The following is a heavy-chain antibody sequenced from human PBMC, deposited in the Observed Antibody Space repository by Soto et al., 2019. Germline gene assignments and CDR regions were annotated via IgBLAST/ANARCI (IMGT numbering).Heavy chain of an antibody. CDR2: IYYSGMT. V-gene: IGHV4-39*01. Sequence: SETLSLTCTVSGGSISSTNHYWGWILQPPGKGLEWIGDIYYSGMTRYNPSLKSRVTISVDTSKNQFSLNLRSVSAADTAVYYCARHGYYYDSTGYYYFIWGQGTLVTVSS. CDR3: ARHGYYYDSTGYYYFI. J-gene: IGHJ4*02. D-gene: IGHD3-22*01. CDR1: GGSISSTNHY.